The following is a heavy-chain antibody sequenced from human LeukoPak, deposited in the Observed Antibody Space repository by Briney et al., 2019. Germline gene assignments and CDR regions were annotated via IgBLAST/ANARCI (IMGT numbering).Heavy chain of an antibody. D-gene: IGHD2-2*01. V-gene: IGHV3-49*04. CDR2: IRSKAYGGTT. CDR1: GFTFGDYA. J-gene: IGHJ4*02. Sequence: GGSLRLSCTASGFTFGDYAISWVRQAPGKGLEWVGFIRSKAYGGTTEYAASVKGRFTISRDDSKSIAYLQMNSLKTEDTAVYYCTRVVPAAMSFDYWGQGTLVTVSS. CDR3: TRVVPAAMSFDY.